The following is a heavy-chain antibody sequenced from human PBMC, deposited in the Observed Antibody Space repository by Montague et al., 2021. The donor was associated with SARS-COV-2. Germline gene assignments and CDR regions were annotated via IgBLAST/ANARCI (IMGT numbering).Heavy chain of an antibody. CDR3: ARFEYRLLFIASYYGMDV. D-gene: IGHD2-2*01. J-gene: IGHJ6*02. Sequence: SETLSLTCTVSGGSISNYYWSWIRQPAGKGLEWIGRIYASGNTNYNPSLKSRVTMSVDTSKNQFSLKLSSVTAADTAVYYCARFEYRLLFIASYYGMDVWGQGTTVTVSS. V-gene: IGHV4-4*07. CDR2: IYASGNT. CDR1: GGSISNYY.